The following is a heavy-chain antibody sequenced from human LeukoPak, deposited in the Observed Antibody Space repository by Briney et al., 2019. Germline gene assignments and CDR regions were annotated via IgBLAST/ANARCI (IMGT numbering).Heavy chain of an antibody. CDR2: ISQSGGDQ. CDR1: GFTFSDYY. CDR3: AKDAYYYGSGRGWFDP. V-gene: IGHV3-11*01. J-gene: IGHJ5*02. Sequence: GGSLRLSCSAPGFTFSDYYMSWFRQPPGKGPELLSYISQSGGDQTYADSVKGRFTISRDNAKNSVFLEMQSLRAEDTAVYYCAKDAYYYGSGRGWFDPWGQGTLVTVSS. D-gene: IGHD3-10*01.